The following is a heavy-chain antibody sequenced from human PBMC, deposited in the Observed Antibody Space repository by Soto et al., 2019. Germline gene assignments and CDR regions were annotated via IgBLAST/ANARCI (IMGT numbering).Heavy chain of an antibody. CDR3: ARDRGSGWYLTYYYYGMDV. CDR1: GYTFTGYY. J-gene: IGHJ6*02. CDR2: INPNSGGT. D-gene: IGHD6-19*01. V-gene: IGHV1-2*02. Sequence: ASVKVSCKASGYTFTGYYMYWVRQAPGHGLEWMGWINPNSGGTNYAQKFQGRVTMTRDTSISTAYMELSRLRSDDTAVHYCARDRGSGWYLTYYYYGMDVWGQGTTVTVSS.